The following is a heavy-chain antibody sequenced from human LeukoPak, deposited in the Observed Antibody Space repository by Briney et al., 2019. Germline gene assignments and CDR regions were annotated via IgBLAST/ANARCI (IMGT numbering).Heavy chain of an antibody. D-gene: IGHD4-17*01. CDR3: ARDDDYGDYSDWYFDL. J-gene: IGHJ2*01. CDR1: GFTFSSYS. CDR2: ISSSSSYI. Sequence: PGGSLRLSCAASGFTFSSYSMNWVRQAPGKGLEWVSSISSSSSYIYYADSVKGRSTISRDNAKTSLYLQMNSLRAEDTAVYYCARDDDYGDYSDWYFDLWGRGTLVTVSS. V-gene: IGHV3-21*01.